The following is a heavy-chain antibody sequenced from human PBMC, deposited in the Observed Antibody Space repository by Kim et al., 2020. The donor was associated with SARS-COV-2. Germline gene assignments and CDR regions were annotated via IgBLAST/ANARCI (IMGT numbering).Heavy chain of an antibody. V-gene: IGHV3-48*02. Sequence: VKGRFTISRDNAKNSLYLQMNSLRDEDTAVYYCARDFRQYQLLWDWYFDLWGRGTLVTVSS. J-gene: IGHJ2*01. D-gene: IGHD2-2*01. CDR3: ARDFRQYQLLWDWYFDL.